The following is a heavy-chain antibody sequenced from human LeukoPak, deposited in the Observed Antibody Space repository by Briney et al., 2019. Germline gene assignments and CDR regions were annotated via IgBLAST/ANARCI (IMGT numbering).Heavy chain of an antibody. Sequence: PSETLSLTCTVSGGSISGTDLYWGWIRQPPGKGLEWIGEINHSGSTNYNPSLKSRVTISVDTSKNQFSLKLSSVTAADTAVYYCARVSAAILGATPRYYYYGMDVWGQGTTVTVSS. CDR2: INHSGST. D-gene: IGHD1-1*01. CDR3: ARVSAAILGATPRYYYYGMDV. V-gene: IGHV4-39*07. CDR1: GGSISGTDLY. J-gene: IGHJ6*02.